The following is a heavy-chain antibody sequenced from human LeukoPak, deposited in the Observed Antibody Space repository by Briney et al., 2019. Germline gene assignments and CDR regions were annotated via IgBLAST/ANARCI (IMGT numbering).Heavy chain of an antibody. D-gene: IGHD5-12*01. CDR1: GFTFSSYA. J-gene: IGHJ3*02. Sequence: GGSLRLSCAASGFTFSSYAMSWVRQAPGKVLEWVSAISGSGGSTYYADSVKGRFTISRDNSKNTLYLQMNSLRAEDTAVYYCAIPFDYHDAFDIWGQGTMVTVSS. V-gene: IGHV3-23*01. CDR3: AIPFDYHDAFDI. CDR2: ISGSGGST.